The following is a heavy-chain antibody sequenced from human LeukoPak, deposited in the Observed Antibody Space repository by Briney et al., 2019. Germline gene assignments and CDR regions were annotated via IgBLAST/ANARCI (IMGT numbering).Heavy chain of an antibody. V-gene: IGHV3-48*03. D-gene: IGHD3-3*01. J-gene: IGHJ4*02. Sequence: GGSLRLSCAASGFTFSSYEMNWVRQAPGKGLEWVSYISSSGSTIYYADSVKGRFTISRDSAKNSLYLQMNSLRAEDTAVYYCARDREDFWSGYFRPDYWGQGTLVTVSS. CDR3: ARDREDFWSGYFRPDY. CDR1: GFTFSSYE. CDR2: ISSSGSTI.